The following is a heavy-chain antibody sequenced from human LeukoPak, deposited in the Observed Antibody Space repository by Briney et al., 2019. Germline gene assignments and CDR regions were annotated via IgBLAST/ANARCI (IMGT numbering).Heavy chain of an antibody. CDR2: IYPGDSDT. J-gene: IGHJ4*02. CDR1: GYRFTTYW. Sequence: GESLKISCKGSGYRFTTYWIGWVRQMPGKGLEWMGIIYPGDSDTIYSPSFQGQVDISADKSISTAYLQWTSLKASDTAMYYCARQGRDLAYWGQGTLVTVSS. V-gene: IGHV5-51*01. D-gene: IGHD5-24*01. CDR3: ARQGRDLAY.